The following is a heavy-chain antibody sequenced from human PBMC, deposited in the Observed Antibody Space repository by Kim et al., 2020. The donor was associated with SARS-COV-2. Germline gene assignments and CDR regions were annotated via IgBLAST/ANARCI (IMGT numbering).Heavy chain of an antibody. CDR2: ISYDGSKK. CDR1: GFTFNTYG. J-gene: IGHJ4*02. Sequence: GGSLRLSCAASGFTFNTYGMHWVRQAPGKGLEWVAVISYDGSKKYYADSVKGRFTISRDNSKNKLYLQMNSLRIEDTAVYYCAKSFSGSYFGYDYWGQGTLVTVSS. V-gene: IGHV3-30*18. CDR3: AKSFSGSYFGYDY. D-gene: IGHD1-26*01.